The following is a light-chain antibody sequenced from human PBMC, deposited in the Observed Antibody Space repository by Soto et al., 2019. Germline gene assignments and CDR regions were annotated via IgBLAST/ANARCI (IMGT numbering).Light chain of an antibody. CDR3: QSLDSSLDGWV. CDR2: ANT. Sequence: QSVLTQPPSVSGAPGQRVTISCTGSSSNIGAGHDVHWYQQIPETAPKLLVSANTNRPSGVPERFSGSNSGTSASLSITGLQAEDEADYYCQSLDSSLDGWVFGGGTKLTVL. J-gene: IGLJ3*02. CDR1: SSNIGAGHD. V-gene: IGLV1-40*01.